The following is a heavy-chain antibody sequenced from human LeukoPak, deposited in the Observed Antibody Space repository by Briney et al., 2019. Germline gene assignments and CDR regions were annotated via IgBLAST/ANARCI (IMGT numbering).Heavy chain of an antibody. CDR1: GGSINNYY. CDR2: IFSSGTT. V-gene: IGHV4-4*07. Sequence: SETLSLTCTVSGGSINNYYWNWIRQPPGKGLEWIGRIFSSGTTHYNPSLKSRVTMSVDTSKNQFSLKLRSVTAADTAVYYCARDPFKSSFDSWGQGSLVTVSS. CDR3: ARDPFKSSFDS. D-gene: IGHD6-6*01. J-gene: IGHJ4*02.